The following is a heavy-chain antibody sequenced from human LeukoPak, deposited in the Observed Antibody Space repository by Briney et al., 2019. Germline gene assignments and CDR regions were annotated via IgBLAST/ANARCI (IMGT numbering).Heavy chain of an antibody. Sequence: GASVRVSCKTSGYTFTNFYLHWVRQAPGQGLEWMGWINPNSGGTNYAQRFQGRVTMTRDTSISTAYMELRRLRSDDTALYYCARDPVFRVVGSGYEKAAFDIWGQGTMVTVSS. V-gene: IGHV1-2*02. CDR1: GYTFTNFY. J-gene: IGHJ3*02. CDR3: ARDPVFRVVGSGYEKAAFDI. D-gene: IGHD5-12*01. CDR2: INPNSGGT.